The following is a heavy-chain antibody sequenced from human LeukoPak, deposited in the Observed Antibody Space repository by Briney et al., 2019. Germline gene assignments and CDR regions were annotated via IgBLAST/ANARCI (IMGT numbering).Heavy chain of an antibody. J-gene: IGHJ4*02. CDR1: GGSFSGYY. CDR3: ASSTSVYYDSSGYFNFDY. D-gene: IGHD3-22*01. V-gene: IGHV4-34*01. CDR2: INHSGST. Sequence: PSETLSLTCAVYGGSFSGYYWSWIRQPPGKGLEWIGEINHSGSTNYNPSLKSRVTISVDTSKNQFSLKLSSVTAADTAVYYCASSTSVYYDSSGYFNFDYWGQGTLVTVSS.